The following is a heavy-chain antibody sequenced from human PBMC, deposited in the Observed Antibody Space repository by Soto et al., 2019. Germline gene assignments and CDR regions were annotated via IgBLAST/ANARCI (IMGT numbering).Heavy chain of an antibody. J-gene: IGHJ4*02. D-gene: IGHD1-7*01. CDR2: INHSGST. Sequence: PSETLSLTCAVYGRSFSGYYWSWIRQPPGKGLEWVGEINHSGSTNYNPSLKSRVTISVDTSKNQFSLNLSSVTAADTAVYYCARKFGRWNYFPAFDYWGQGTLVTVSS. CDR1: GRSFSGYY. V-gene: IGHV4-34*01. CDR3: ARKFGRWNYFPAFDY.